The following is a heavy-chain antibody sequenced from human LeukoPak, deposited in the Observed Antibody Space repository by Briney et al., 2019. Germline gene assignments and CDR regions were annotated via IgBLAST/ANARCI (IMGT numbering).Heavy chain of an antibody. J-gene: IGHJ3*02. CDR1: GYSISSGYY. CDR2: IYHNGNT. D-gene: IGHD3-10*01. CDR3: AGRARSRMVPRPDDAFDI. Sequence: SETLSLTCTVSGYSISSGYYWGWIRQPPGKGLEWIGNIYHNGNTYYNPSLKSRVTISVDTSKNQFSLKLISVTAADTAVYYCAGRARSRMVPRPDDAFDIWGQGTMVTVSS. V-gene: IGHV4-38-2*02.